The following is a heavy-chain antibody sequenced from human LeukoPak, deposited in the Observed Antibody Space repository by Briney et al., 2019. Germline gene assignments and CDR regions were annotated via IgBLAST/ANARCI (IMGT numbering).Heavy chain of an antibody. CDR1: GDSVSDDY. D-gene: IGHD2-2*01. CDR3: ARDGSTNYFYYGMDL. Sequence: PSETLSLTCTVSGDSVSDDYWSWIRQPAGKGLEWVGRLYTSGSTNYTPSLKSRVTMSSDTSKNQFSLKLSSLTAADTAVYYCARDGSTNYFYYGMDLWGQGTTVTVSS. J-gene: IGHJ6*02. V-gene: IGHV4-4*07. CDR2: LYTSGST.